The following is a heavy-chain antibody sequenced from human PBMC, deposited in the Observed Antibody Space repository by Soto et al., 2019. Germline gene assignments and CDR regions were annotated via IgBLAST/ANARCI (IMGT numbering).Heavy chain of an antibody. CDR2: INHSGST. J-gene: IGHJ4*02. CDR3: ARRAARRPFDY. D-gene: IGHD6-6*01. Sequence: SETLSLTCAVYGGSFSGYYWSWIRQPPGKGLEWIGEINHSGSTNYNPSLKSRATISVDTSKNQFSLKLSSVTAADTAVYYCARRAARRPFDYWGQGTLVTVSS. V-gene: IGHV4-34*01. CDR1: GGSFSGYY.